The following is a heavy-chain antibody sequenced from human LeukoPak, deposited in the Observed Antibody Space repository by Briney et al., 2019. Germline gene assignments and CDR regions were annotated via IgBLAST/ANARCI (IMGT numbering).Heavy chain of an antibody. J-gene: IGHJ1*01. D-gene: IGHD3-22*01. CDR2: IRQDGIEK. Sequence: PGGSLRPSCAASGFTVSNYWMTWIRQAPGKGLEWVANIRQDGIEKYYVDSVEGRFTVSRDNTKNSLFLQTHSLRAEDTAVYYCARGSSGYYCDHFQTWGQGSLVTVSS. V-gene: IGHV3-7*01. CDR1: GFTVSNYW. CDR3: ARGSSGYYCDHFQT.